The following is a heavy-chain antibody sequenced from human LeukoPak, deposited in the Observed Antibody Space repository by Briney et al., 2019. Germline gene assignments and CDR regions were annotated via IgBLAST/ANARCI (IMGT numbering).Heavy chain of an antibody. D-gene: IGHD2-2*01. Sequence: SHTLSLTCAISGDSVSSTSATWNWIRQSPSRGLEWLGRTYYRSKWSSDYAVSVKSRITVKSDTSKNQFSLQLNSVTPEDTAVYYCARGPGWVDPWGQGTLVTVSS. CDR3: ARGPGWVDP. CDR2: TYYRSKWSS. V-gene: IGHV6-1*01. J-gene: IGHJ5*02. CDR1: GDSVSSTSAT.